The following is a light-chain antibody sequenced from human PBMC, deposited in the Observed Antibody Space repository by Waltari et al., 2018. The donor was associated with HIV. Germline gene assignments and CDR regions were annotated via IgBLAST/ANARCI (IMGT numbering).Light chain of an antibody. V-gene: IGLV2-14*01. Sequence: QSALTQPASVSGSPGQSITISCTGTSSDFGFYNYVSWYQKVPGKVPKVIIYDVCSRPSGISNRFSGSKSGTTASLTISGLQAEDEGDYYCTSYTGNDTLLFGGGTKVTVL. CDR2: DVC. CDR3: TSYTGNDTLL. CDR1: SSDFGFYNY. J-gene: IGLJ2*01.